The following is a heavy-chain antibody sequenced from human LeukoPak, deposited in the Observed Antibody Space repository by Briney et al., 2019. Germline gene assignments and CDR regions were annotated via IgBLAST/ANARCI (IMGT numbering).Heavy chain of an antibody. J-gene: IGHJ4*02. Sequence: GASVKVSCKASGYTFTSYGISWVRQAPGQGLEWMGWISAYNGNTNYAQKLQGRVTMTTDPSTSTAYMELRSLRSDDTAVYYCARYDSSIAARPSDYWGQGTLVTVSS. CDR1: GYTFTSYG. D-gene: IGHD6-6*01. V-gene: IGHV1-18*01. CDR2: ISAYNGNT. CDR3: ARYDSSIAARPSDY.